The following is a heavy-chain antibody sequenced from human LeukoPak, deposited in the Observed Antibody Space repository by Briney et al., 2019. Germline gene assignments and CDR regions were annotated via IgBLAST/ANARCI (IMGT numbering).Heavy chain of an antibody. D-gene: IGHD6-13*01. CDR1: GFTFSSYS. CDR2: ISGGSGYI. J-gene: IGHJ4*02. V-gene: IGHV3-21*01. Sequence: GGSLRLSCAASGFTFSSYSMNWVRQAPGKGLEWVSSISGGSGYIYYADSVKGRFTISRDNAKNSLYLQMNSLRAEDTAVYYCVGGPISAAGEDYWGQRILVTVSS. CDR3: VGGPISAAGEDY.